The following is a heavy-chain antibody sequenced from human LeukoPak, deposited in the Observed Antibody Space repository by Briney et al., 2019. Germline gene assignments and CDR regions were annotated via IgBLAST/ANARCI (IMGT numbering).Heavy chain of an antibody. J-gene: IGHJ3*02. CDR2: IYTSGST. Sequence: PSETLSLTCTVSGGSISSYYWSWIRQPAGKGLEWIGRIYTSGSTNYNPSLTSRVTMSVDTSKNQFSLKLSSVTAADTAVYYCARDPDSNYYDSSGYAHDAFDIWGQGTMVTVSS. V-gene: IGHV4-4*07. CDR3: ARDPDSNYYDSSGYAHDAFDI. CDR1: GGSISSYY. D-gene: IGHD3-22*01.